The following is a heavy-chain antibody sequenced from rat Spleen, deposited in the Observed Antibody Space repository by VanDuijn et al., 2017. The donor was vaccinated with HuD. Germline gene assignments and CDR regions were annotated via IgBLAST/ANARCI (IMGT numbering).Heavy chain of an antibody. V-gene: IGHV2-63*01. D-gene: IGHD1-2*01. CDR2: MRYNGDP. CDR1: GFSLTGNN. Sequence: QVQLKESGPGLVQPSQTLSLTCTVSGFSLTGNNVHWVRQPPGKGLEWMGRMRYNGDPSYNSALKSRLSISRDTSKNQVFLKMNSLQTDDTGTYYCTRDLYYYSSYTPDWFAYWGQGTLVTISS. J-gene: IGHJ3*01. CDR3: TRDLYYYSSYTPDWFAY.